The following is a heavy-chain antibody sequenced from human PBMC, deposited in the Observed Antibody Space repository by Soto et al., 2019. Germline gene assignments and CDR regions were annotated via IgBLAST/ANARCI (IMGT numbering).Heavy chain of an antibody. Sequence: QLQLQESGPGLVKPSETLSLTCTVSGGSISSSSYYWGWIRQPPGKGLEWIGSIYYSGSTYYNPSLKCRVTISVDTSKNRFSLKLSSVPAADTAVYYCASPPKGRAYCYGMDVWGQGTTVTVSS. CDR2: IYYSGST. J-gene: IGHJ6*02. CDR3: ASPPKGRAYCYGMDV. V-gene: IGHV4-39*01. CDR1: GGSISSSSYY.